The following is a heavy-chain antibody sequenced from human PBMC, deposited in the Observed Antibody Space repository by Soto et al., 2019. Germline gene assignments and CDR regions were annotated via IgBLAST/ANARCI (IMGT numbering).Heavy chain of an antibody. CDR2: INPADSDI. CDR1: GYSFTSNW. J-gene: IGHJ6*02. V-gene: IGHV5-51*01. D-gene: IGHD2-2*01. Sequence: GESLKISCKASGYSFTSNWIGWVRQMPGKGLEWMGIINPADSDIKYSPSFQGQVTISADKSISTVYLQWSSLQASDTAMYYCARGASISTRSYYYYGMDVWGQGTTVTVSS. CDR3: ARGASISTRSYYYYGMDV.